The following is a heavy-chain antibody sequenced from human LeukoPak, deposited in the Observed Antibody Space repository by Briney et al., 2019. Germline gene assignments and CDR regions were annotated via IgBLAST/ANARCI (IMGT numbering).Heavy chain of an antibody. CDR2: IYHSGST. CDR1: GGSISSGGYS. J-gene: IGHJ3*02. Sequence: SQTLSLTCAVSGGSISSGGYSWSWIRQPPGKGLEWIGYIYHSGSTYYNPSLKSRVTISVDRSKNQFSLKLSSVTAADTAVYYCARPNARGAFDIWGQGTMVTVSS. CDR3: ARPNARGAFDI. D-gene: IGHD4/OR15-4a*01. V-gene: IGHV4-30-2*01.